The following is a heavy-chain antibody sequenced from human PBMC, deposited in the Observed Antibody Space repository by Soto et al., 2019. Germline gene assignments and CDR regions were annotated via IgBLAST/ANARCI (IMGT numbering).Heavy chain of an antibody. Sequence: QVQLVQSGAEVKKPGASVKVSCKASGYTFTSYYMHWVRQAPGQGLEWMGIINPSGGSTSYAQKFKGRVTMTRDTSTSTVYMELSSLRSEDTAVYYCARDSIVVVAATTPNYFDYWGQGTLVTVSS. D-gene: IGHD2-15*01. CDR3: ARDSIVVVAATTPNYFDY. CDR1: GYTFTSYY. CDR2: INPSGGST. J-gene: IGHJ4*02. V-gene: IGHV1-46*03.